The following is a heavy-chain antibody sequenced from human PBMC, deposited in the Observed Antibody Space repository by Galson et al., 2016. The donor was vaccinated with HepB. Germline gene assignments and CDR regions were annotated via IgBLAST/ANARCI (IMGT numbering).Heavy chain of an antibody. Sequence: SVKVSCKASGYTFTSCYIHWVRQAPGQGLEWMGIINPGGGSTTYAQNFQGRVTMTRDTSTSTVSMELSSLRSDDTAVYYCARDFSKYGQNYFDYWGQGTLITVSS. V-gene: IGHV1-46*01. CDR2: INPGGGST. J-gene: IGHJ4*02. CDR3: ARDFSKYGQNYFDY. D-gene: IGHD2-2*01. CDR1: GYTFTSCY.